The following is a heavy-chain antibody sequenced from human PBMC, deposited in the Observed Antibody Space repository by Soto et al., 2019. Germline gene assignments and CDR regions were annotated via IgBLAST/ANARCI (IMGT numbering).Heavy chain of an antibody. D-gene: IGHD1-26*01. J-gene: IGHJ5*02. V-gene: IGHV4-61*01. CDR3: ARIVVGATVDL. CDR2: ISYTGDT. CDR1: GDSVSTDRYF. Sequence: SETLSLTCSVSGDSVSTDRYFWTWIRQPPGKGLEWIAYISYTGDTNYNPSLKSRVTISIDTSRNQFSLTLTSVTAADTAVYFCARIVVGATVDLWGQGSLVTVTS.